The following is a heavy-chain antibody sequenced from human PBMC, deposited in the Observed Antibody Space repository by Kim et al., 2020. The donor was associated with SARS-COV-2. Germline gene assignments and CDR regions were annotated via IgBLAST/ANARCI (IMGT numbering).Heavy chain of an antibody. D-gene: IGHD2-15*01. J-gene: IGHJ3*02. V-gene: IGHV3-53*01. Sequence: GGSLRLSCAASGFTVSINHMSWVRQAPGKGLEWVSLINNGGKTYYTDSVKGRFTISRDTSKNTLHLQMDSLRAEDTAMYYCARDIDPGHDAFDTWGQGTMVTVSS. CDR3: ARDIDPGHDAFDT. CDR2: INNGGKT. CDR1: GFTVSINH.